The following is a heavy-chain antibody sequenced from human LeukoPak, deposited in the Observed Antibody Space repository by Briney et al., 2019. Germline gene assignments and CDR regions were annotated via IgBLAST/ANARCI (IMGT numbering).Heavy chain of an antibody. Sequence: PGGSLRLSCAASGFTVSSNYMSWVRQAPGEGLEWVSVIYSGGSTYYADSVKGRFTISRDNSKNTLYLQMNSLRAEDTALYYCARVTWGYYFDYWGQGTLVTVSS. J-gene: IGHJ4*02. V-gene: IGHV3-66*01. CDR1: GFTVSSNY. CDR3: ARVTWGYYFDY. D-gene: IGHD3-16*01. CDR2: IYSGGST.